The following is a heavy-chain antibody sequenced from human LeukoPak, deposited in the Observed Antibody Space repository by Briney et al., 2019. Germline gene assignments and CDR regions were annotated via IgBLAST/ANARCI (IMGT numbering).Heavy chain of an antibody. CDR3: ARGSRYYGSGSYYNSNWFDP. CDR2: IYYSGST. CDR1: GGSISSYY. J-gene: IGHJ5*02. Sequence: SETLPLTCTVSGGSISSYYWSWIRQPPGKGLEWIGYIYYSGSTNYNPSLKSRVTISVDTSKNQFSLKLSSVTAADTAVYYCARGSRYYGSGSYYNSNWFDPWGQGTLVTVSS. V-gene: IGHV4-59*12. D-gene: IGHD3-10*01.